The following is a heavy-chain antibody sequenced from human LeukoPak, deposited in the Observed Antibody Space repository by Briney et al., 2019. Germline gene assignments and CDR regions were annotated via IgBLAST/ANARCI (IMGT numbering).Heavy chain of an antibody. Sequence: SETLSLTCTVTGGSISGYYWTWIRQPPGKGLEWIGYIYYSGTTYYNPSLKSRVTISVDASKNQFSLNLSSVGAADTAVYYCARAGGYSGYAPNWGQEPWSPSPQ. D-gene: IGHD5-12*01. V-gene: IGHV4-59*01. CDR3: ARAGGYSGYAPN. J-gene: IGHJ4*01. CDR2: IYYSGTT. CDR1: GGSISGYY.